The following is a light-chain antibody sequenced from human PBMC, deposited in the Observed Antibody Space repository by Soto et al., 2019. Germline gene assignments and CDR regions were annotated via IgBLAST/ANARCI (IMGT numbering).Light chain of an antibody. CDR1: SSDVGAYTY. J-gene: IGLJ2*01. CDR2: EVS. V-gene: IGLV2-14*01. CDR3: SSYTTSNTLV. Sequence: QSALTQPASVSGSPGQSITISCTGTSSDVGAYTYVSWYQQDPGKAPKLMIFEVSDRPSGVSNRFSGSKSGNTASLTISGLQAEDEADYYCSSYTTSNTLVFGGGTKLTV.